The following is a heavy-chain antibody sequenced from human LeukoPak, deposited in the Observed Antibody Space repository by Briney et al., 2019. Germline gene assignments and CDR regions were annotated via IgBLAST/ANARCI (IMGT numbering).Heavy chain of an antibody. D-gene: IGHD5-12*01. CDR3: AGGSGWLIDY. J-gene: IGHJ4*02. CDR1: GGTFSNYA. Sequence: ASVKVSCKASGGTFSNYAISWVRQAPGQGLEWMGGILPIFDTGNYAQKFQGRVTVTADASTSTAYMELSSLRSEDTAVYYCAGGSGWLIDYWGQGTLVTVSS. V-gene: IGHV1-69*13. CDR2: ILPIFDTG.